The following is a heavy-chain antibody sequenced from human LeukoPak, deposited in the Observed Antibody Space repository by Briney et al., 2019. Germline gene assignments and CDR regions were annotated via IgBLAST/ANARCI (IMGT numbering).Heavy chain of an antibody. D-gene: IGHD2-2*01. V-gene: IGHV3-30*02. J-gene: IGHJ4*02. CDR1: GFTFSSYG. CDR3: AKDQAPQDIVVVPAY. CDR2: IRYDGSNK. Sequence: GGSLRLSXAASGFTFSSYGMHWVRQAPGKGLEWVAFIRYDGSNKYYADSVKGRFTISRDNFKNTLYLQMNSLRAEDTAVYYCAKDQAPQDIVVVPAYWGQGTLVTVSS.